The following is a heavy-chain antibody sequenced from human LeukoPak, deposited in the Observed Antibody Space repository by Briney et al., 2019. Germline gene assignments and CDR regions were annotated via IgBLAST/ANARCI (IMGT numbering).Heavy chain of an antibody. V-gene: IGHV3-74*01. CDR2: VSTDGSST. CDR1: GFTFSSYW. D-gene: IGHD2-8*01. J-gene: IGHJ4*02. Sequence: QAGGSLRLSCAVSGFTFSSYWMHWVRQAPGKGLVWVSRVSTDGSSTSYADSVKGRFTISRDNAKNTLYLQMNSLRSEDPGVFYCLRGCTNGACNIGGFDNWGQGTLLTVSS. CDR3: LRGCTNGACNIGGFDN.